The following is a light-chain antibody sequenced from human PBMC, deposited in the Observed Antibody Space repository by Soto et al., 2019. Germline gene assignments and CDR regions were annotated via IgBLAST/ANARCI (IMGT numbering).Light chain of an antibody. CDR2: DAS. Sequence: DIQMTQSPYTLCASVGDRVTITCRASQSISGWLAWYQQKPGKAPKLLIYDASSLESGVPSRFSGSGSGTEFTLTISRLQPDDFATYCCQQYNSYSVNAFGQGTKVDIK. CDR1: QSISGW. J-gene: IGKJ2*01. CDR3: QQYNSYSVNA. V-gene: IGKV1-5*01.